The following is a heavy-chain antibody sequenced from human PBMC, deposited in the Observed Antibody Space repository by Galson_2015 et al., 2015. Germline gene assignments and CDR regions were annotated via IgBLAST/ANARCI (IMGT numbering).Heavy chain of an antibody. CDR3: ARSFAYDSGGIDQ. D-gene: IGHD3-22*01. V-gene: IGHV3-48*02. CDR2: IGSNSGTI. J-gene: IGHJ4*02. CDR1: GFIFSSYG. Sequence: SLRLSCAASGFIFSSYGMNWVRQAPGKGPEWVAYIGSNSGTIYYAESVKGRFTISRDNDKNSLYLQMNSLRDEDTAVYSCARSFAYDSGGIDQWGQGTLVTVSS.